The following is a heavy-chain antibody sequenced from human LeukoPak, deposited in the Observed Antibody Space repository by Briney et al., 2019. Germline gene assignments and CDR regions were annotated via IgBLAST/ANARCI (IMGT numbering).Heavy chain of an antibody. J-gene: IGHJ6*04. CDR2: ISGNGGST. Sequence: GGSLRLSCAASGFTFSSYVMSWVRQAPGKGLEWVSGISGNGGSTYYADSVKGRFTISRDNSKNTLYLQMNSLRAEDTAVYYCAELGITMIGGVWGKGTTVTISS. CDR3: AELGITMIGGV. CDR1: GFTFSSYV. V-gene: IGHV3-23*01. D-gene: IGHD3-10*02.